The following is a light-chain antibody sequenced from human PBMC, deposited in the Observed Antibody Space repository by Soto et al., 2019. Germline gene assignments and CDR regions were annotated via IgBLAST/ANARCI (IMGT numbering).Light chain of an antibody. CDR2: DAS. CDR1: QRVGGNY. V-gene: IGKV3-20*01. J-gene: IGKJ1*01. Sequence: ELVLTQSPVTLSLSPGERATLSCRASQRVGGNYLAWYQQKRGQSPRLLIYDASSRATDIPDRFSGSGSGTDITLTITKVAPEDFAVYYCQQYGSRTWTFGQGTKLEMK. CDR3: QQYGSRTWT.